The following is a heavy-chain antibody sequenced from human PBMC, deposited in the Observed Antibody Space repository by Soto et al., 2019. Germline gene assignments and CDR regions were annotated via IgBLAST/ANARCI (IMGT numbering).Heavy chain of an antibody. CDR1: GGTFGSDA. Sequence: QVHLMQSGAEVKKPGSSVKVSCKASGGTFGSDAITWVRQAPGQGLEWVGRIIPIFGTTNYAQNLQGRVTISADKSTLTSYMELHSLTSDDTALYYCATDRTDSGYYTNWLDPWGQGTQVTVSS. J-gene: IGHJ5*02. D-gene: IGHD3-22*01. V-gene: IGHV1-69*06. CDR3: ATDRTDSGYYTNWLDP. CDR2: IIPIFGTT.